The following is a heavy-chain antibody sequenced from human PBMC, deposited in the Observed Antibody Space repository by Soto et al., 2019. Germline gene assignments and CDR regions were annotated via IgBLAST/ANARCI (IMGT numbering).Heavy chain of an antibody. Sequence: GASVKVSCKASGYTFTSYGISWVRQAPGQGLEWMGWISAYNGNTNYAQKFQGRVTITADKSTSTAYMELSSLRSEDTAVYYCASGSYYYYGMDVWGQGTTVTVSS. CDR2: ISAYNGNT. CDR3: ASGSYYYYGMDV. D-gene: IGHD3-10*01. V-gene: IGHV1-18*04. CDR1: GYTFTSYG. J-gene: IGHJ6*02.